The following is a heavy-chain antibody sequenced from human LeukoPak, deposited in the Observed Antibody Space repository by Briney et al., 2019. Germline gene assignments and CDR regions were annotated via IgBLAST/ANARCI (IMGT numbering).Heavy chain of an antibody. V-gene: IGHV3-23*01. D-gene: IGHD5-12*01. CDR1: AFTFSTYG. Sequence: AGGSLRLSCAASAFTFSTYGMSWVRQAPGKGLEWVSGISSSGGSIYYADSVKGRFTISRDNSKNTLYLQMNSLRAEDTAVYYCAKDQGWLHVXWGQGTLVTXSS. J-gene: IGHJ4*02. CDR2: ISSSGGSI. CDR3: AKDQGWLHVX.